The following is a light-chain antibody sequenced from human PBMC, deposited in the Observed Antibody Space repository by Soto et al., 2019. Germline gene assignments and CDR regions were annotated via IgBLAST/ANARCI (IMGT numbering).Light chain of an antibody. Sequence: QSALTQPRSVSGSPGQPVTISCTGTSSDVGGYNYVSWYQQHPGKAPKLMIYDVTKRPSGVPDRFSGSKSGNTASLTISGLQAEDEADYYCCSCAGSYTDVVFGGGTKLTVL. V-gene: IGLV2-11*01. CDR1: SSDVGGYNY. J-gene: IGLJ2*01. CDR3: CSCAGSYTDVV. CDR2: DVT.